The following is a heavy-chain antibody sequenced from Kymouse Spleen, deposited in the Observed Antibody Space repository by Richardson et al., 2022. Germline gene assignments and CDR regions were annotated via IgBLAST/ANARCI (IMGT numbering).Heavy chain of an antibody. CDR3: AGSGWSHYYYYGMDV. J-gene: IGHJ6*02. CDR2: INHSGST. Sequence: QVQLQQWGAGLLKPSETLSLTCAVYGGSFSGYYWSWIRQPPGKGLEWIGEINHSGSTNYNPSLKSRVTISVDTSKNQFSLKLSSVTAADTAVYYCAGSGWSHYYYYGMDVWGQGTTVTVSS. D-gene: IGHD6-19*01. V-gene: IGHV4-34*01. CDR1: GGSFSGYY.